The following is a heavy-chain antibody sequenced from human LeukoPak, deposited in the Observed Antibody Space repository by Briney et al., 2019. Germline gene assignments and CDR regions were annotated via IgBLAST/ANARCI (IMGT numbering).Heavy chain of an antibody. V-gene: IGHV3-15*01. CDR2: IKSKSDGGTT. CDR3: TTDEADDFWSGYDY. CDR1: GFTFSNAW. Sequence: PGGSLRLSCAASGFTFSNAWMSWVRQAPGKGLEWVGRIKSKSDGGTTDYAAPVKGRFTISRDDSKNTLYLQMNSLKTEDTAVYYCTTDEADDFWSGYDYWGQGTLVTVSS. J-gene: IGHJ4*02. D-gene: IGHD3-3*01.